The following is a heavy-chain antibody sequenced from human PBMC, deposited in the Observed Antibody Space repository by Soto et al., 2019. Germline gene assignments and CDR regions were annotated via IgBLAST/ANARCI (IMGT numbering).Heavy chain of an antibody. CDR3: ARDRGTSGWFGGFDY. D-gene: IGHD6-19*01. CDR1: RFTFSTYA. Sequence: QVHLVESGGGVVQPGRSLRLSCAASRFTFSTYAMHWVRQAPGKGLEWVAVISYDGKNKYYADSVKGRFTISRDSSENTLYLHLNSLRDDDTAVYFCARDRGTSGWFGGFDYWVQGTLVTVSS. J-gene: IGHJ4*02. CDR2: ISYDGKNK. V-gene: IGHV3-30*04.